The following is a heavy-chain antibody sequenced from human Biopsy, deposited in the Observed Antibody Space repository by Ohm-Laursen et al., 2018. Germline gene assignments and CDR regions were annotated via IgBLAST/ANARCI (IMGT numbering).Heavy chain of an antibody. J-gene: IGHJ6*02. CDR3: ARTPILIVSAGLVYRHRRHLQGVDV. CDR1: GFSLSSRGMC. V-gene: IGHV2-70*11. Sequence: TQTLTLTCSFSGFSLSSRGMCVSWIRQAPGKALEWLARVDWDDYKAYSASLQTKLSISKDTSNDQVVLTVNNVDPADTATYYCARTPILIVSAGLVYRHRRHLQGVDVWGQGIAVTVS. D-gene: IGHD6-13*01. CDR2: VDWDDYK.